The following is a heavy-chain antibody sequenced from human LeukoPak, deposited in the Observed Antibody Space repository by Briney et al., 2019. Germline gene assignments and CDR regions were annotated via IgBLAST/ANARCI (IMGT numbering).Heavy chain of an antibody. D-gene: IGHD6-13*01. Sequence: GRSLRLSCAASGFTFSNYGMHWVRQAPGKGLEWVAVIWYDGSNKYYADSVKGRFTISRDNSKNTLYLQMNSLRAEDTAVYYCAGDLLTPSGDSSDYWGQGTLVTVSS. J-gene: IGHJ4*02. CDR3: AGDLLTPSGDSSDY. CDR1: GFTFSNYG. V-gene: IGHV3-33*01. CDR2: IWYDGSNK.